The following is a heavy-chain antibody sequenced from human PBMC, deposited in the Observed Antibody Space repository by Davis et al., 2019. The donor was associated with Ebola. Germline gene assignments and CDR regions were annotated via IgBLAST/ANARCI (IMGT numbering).Heavy chain of an antibody. Sequence: SLKISCAASGFTFTSYSMTWVRQAPGKGLEWVSGISWNSGSIGYADSVKGRFTTSRDNAKNTLYLQMNSLRAEDTAVYYCARDYYTSGTHWGQGTLVTVSS. CDR2: ISWNSGSI. D-gene: IGHD3-10*01. CDR3: ARDYYTSGTH. J-gene: IGHJ4*02. V-gene: IGHV3-9*01. CDR1: GFTFTSYS.